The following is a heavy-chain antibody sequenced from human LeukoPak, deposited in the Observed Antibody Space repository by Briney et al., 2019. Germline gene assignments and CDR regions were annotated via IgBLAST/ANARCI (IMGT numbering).Heavy chain of an antibody. Sequence: SETLSLTCTVSGGSISGSSYYWGWIRQPPGKGLEWIGSIYYSGSTYHNPSLKSRVTISVDTSKNQFSLKLSSVTDADTAVYYCARLAYGSGSYYARRWGQGTLVTVSS. CDR2: IYYSGST. V-gene: IGHV4-39*01. J-gene: IGHJ4*02. CDR1: GGSISGSSYY. D-gene: IGHD1-26*01. CDR3: ARLAYGSGSYYARR.